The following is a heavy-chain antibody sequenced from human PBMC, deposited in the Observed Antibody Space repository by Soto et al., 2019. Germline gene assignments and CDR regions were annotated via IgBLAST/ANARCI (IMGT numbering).Heavy chain of an antibody. Sequence: ASVKVSCKASGYTFTSYAMHWVRQAPGQRLESMGWINAGNGNTKYSQKFHSRVTITRDTSASTAYMELSSLRSEDTAVYYCARDAGGWTDYWGQGTLVTVSS. CDR3: ARDAGGWTDY. V-gene: IGHV1-3*01. CDR1: GYTFTSYA. J-gene: IGHJ4*02. D-gene: IGHD2-15*01. CDR2: INAGNGNT.